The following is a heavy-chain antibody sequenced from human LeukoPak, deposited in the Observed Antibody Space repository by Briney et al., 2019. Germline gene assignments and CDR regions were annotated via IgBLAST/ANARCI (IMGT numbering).Heavy chain of an antibody. CDR1: GYTFTSYD. Sequence: ASVKVSCKASGYTFTSYDINRVRQATGQGLEWMGWMNPNSGNTGYAQKFQGRVTMTRNTSISTAYMELSSLRSEDTAVYYCARGLRYCSSTSCPISYYYYGMDVWGQGTTVTVSS. V-gene: IGHV1-8*01. CDR3: ARGLRYCSSTSCPISYYYYGMDV. D-gene: IGHD2-2*01. CDR2: MNPNSGNT. J-gene: IGHJ6*02.